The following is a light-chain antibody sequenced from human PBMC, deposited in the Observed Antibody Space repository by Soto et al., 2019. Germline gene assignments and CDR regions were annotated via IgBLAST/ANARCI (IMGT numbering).Light chain of an antibody. V-gene: IGKV3-20*01. CDR1: QSVSSSY. J-gene: IGKJ5*01. Sequence: EIVLTQSPGTLSLSPGERATLSCRASQSVSSSYLAWYQQKPGQAPRLLIYGASSRATGIPDRFSGSGSGTDFTLTISRLEPQDFEVYYCQQYGSSPPITCGQGTRLEMK. CDR3: QQYGSSPPIT. CDR2: GAS.